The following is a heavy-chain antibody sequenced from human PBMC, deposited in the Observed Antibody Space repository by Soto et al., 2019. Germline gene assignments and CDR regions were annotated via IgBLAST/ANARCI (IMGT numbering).Heavy chain of an antibody. CDR3: ARLGGWSGGSSGMDV. J-gene: IGHJ6*02. CDR1: GLIFSDYH. CDR2: IRRKANSYTT. Sequence: EVQLVESGGGLVQPGGSLRLSCAASGLIFSDYHMDWVRQAPGKGLEWVGRIRRKANSYTTEYAASVKGRFTISRDDSKNSLYLQMNSLKSEDTDVYYCARLGGWSGGSSGMDVWGQGTKVTVSS. V-gene: IGHV3-72*01. D-gene: IGHD6-19*01.